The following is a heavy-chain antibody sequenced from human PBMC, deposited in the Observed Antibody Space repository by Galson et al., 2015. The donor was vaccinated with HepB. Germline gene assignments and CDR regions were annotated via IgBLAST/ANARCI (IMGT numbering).Heavy chain of an antibody. Sequence: QSGAEVKKPGASVKVSCKAYRYTFTSYGIGWVRQAPGQGLEWMGWISAYNGKTNYAQKLQDRITMTTDTLTSTAYMDLRSLRSDDTAVYYCARIKDYYYNRGPNWFDPWGQGTQVTVSS. D-gene: IGHD3-10*01. CDR3: ARIKDYYYNRGPNWFDP. J-gene: IGHJ5*02. CDR1: RYTFTSYG. CDR2: ISAYNGKT. V-gene: IGHV1-18*01.